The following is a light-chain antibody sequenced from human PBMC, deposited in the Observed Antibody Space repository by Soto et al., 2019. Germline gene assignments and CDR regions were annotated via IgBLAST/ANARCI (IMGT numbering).Light chain of an antibody. CDR1: SSDVGSDYL. Sequence: QSALTQPASVSGSPGQSITISCTGTSSDVGSDYLVSWYQQHPGKAPKLMIYEGSKRPSGVSNRFSGSKSGNTASLTISGLQAEDEADYYCCSYAGSYEVVFGGGTKVTVL. J-gene: IGLJ2*01. V-gene: IGLV2-23*01. CDR3: CSYAGSYEVV. CDR2: EGS.